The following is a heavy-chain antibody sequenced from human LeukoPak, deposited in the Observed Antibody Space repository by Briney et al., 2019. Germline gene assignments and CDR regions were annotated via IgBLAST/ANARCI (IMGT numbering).Heavy chain of an antibody. CDR1: GGSMSSSNW. J-gene: IGHJ1*01. CDR3: ARRTTVTARQFEYFQH. CDR2: IYHSGST. Sequence: SGTLSLTCAVSGGSMSSSNWWSWVRQPPGKGLEWIGEIYHSGSTIYNPSLKSRVTISVDKSKNQFSLKLSSVTAADTAVYYCARRTTVTARQFEYFQHWGQGTLVTVSS. V-gene: IGHV4-4*02. D-gene: IGHD4-17*01.